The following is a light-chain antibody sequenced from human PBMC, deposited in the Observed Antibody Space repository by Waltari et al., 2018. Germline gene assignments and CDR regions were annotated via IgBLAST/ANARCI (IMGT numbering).Light chain of an antibody. Sequence: QSALTQPRSVSGSPGQSVTISCTKPINYVSWYHQHPVKAPKLIIYNDNKRPAGVPERFAASKSGNASSLTISGLQTEDEADYYCCSFAGRHTEIFDGGTKLTVL. V-gene: IGLV2-11*01. CDR2: NDN. J-gene: IGLJ2*01. CDR1: INY. CDR3: CSFAGRHTEI.